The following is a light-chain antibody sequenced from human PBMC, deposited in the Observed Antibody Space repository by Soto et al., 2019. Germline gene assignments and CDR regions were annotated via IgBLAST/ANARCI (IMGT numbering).Light chain of an antibody. CDR3: SSYTTTSTVV. CDR2: DVY. V-gene: IGLV2-14*01. CDR1: SSDVGGYDY. J-gene: IGLJ2*01. Sequence: QSVLTQPASVSGSPGQSITISCTGTSSDVGGYDYVSWFQQYPGKAPSLMLYDVYRRPSGVSYRFSGSKSGNTVSLTISGLQAEDEADYYCSSYTTTSTVVFGGGTKVTVL.